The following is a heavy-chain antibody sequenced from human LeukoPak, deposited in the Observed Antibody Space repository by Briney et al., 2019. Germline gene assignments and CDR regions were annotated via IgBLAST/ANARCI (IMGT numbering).Heavy chain of an antibody. V-gene: IGHV1-18*01. D-gene: IGHD4-23*01. Sequence: ASVKVSCKASGYTFTSYGISWVRQAPGQGLEWMGWISAYNGNTNYAQKLQGRVTMTTDTSTSTAYMELRSLRSDDKAVYYSVRILHDYGGYYYYGMDVWGQGTTVTVSS. CDR2: ISAYNGNT. J-gene: IGHJ6*02. CDR3: VRILHDYGGYYYYGMDV. CDR1: GYTFTSYG.